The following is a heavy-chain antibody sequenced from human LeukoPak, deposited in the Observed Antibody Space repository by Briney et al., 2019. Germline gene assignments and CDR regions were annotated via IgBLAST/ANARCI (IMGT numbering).Heavy chain of an antibody. D-gene: IGHD3-3*01. V-gene: IGHV3-23*01. CDR2: ISGSGGST. J-gene: IGHJ6*03. Sequence: PGGSLRLSCAASGFTFSSYSMNWVRQAPGKGLEWVSTISGSGGSTYYADSVKGQFTISRDNSKNTLYLQMNSLRAADTAVYYCAKHTSYYYYYMDVWGKGTTVTVSS. CDR1: GFTFSSYS. CDR3: AKHTSYYYYYMDV.